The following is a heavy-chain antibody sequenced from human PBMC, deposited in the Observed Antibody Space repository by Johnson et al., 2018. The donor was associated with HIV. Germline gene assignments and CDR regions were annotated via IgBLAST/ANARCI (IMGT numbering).Heavy chain of an antibody. J-gene: IGHJ3*02. Sequence: QVQLVESGGGVVQPGGSLRLSCAASGFTFSNYGMHWVRQAPGKGLEWVAVIWFDGSNKYYADSVKGRFTISRDNSKNTLYLQMNSLRAEDTAVYYCAKEGITMEVDIWGQGTVVTVSS. CDR3: AKEGITMEVDI. CDR1: GFTFSNYG. V-gene: IGHV3-33*06. D-gene: IGHD3-10*01. CDR2: IWFDGSNK.